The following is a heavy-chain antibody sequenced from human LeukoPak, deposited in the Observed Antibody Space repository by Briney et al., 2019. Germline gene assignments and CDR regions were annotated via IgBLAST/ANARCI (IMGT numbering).Heavy chain of an antibody. D-gene: IGHD6-25*01. CDR1: GGSISDSNYY. V-gene: IGHV4-39*01. CDR2: IYYSGSA. Sequence: SQTLSLTCTVSGGSISDSNYYWGWIRQPPGRGLEWIANIYYSGSAYYSPSLKSRVTVSIDTSKNQFSLKLNSVTAADTAVYYCARQSTIAAARIDPWGQGTLVTVSS. J-gene: IGHJ5*02. CDR3: ARQSTIAAARIDP.